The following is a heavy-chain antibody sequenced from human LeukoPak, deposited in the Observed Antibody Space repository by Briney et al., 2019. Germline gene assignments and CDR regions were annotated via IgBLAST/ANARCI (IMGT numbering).Heavy chain of an antibody. D-gene: IGHD3-10*01. V-gene: IGHV3-30-3*02. CDR2: ISYDGSKK. CDR3: AKDGGKRFGDFLYQRVPFDY. Sequence: GGSLRLSCAASGFIFSISDMHWVRQAPGKGLQWVAFISYDGSKKHCADSVQGRCTTSRDNSKKTLSLQLNSLRPDDTAVYYCAKDGGKRFGDFLYQRVPFDYWGQGALVTVSS. CDR1: GFIFSISD. J-gene: IGHJ4*02.